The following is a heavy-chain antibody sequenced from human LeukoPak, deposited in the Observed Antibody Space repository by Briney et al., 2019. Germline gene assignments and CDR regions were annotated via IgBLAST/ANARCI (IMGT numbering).Heavy chain of an antibody. CDR1: GFIFSDNY. D-gene: IGHD6-13*01. CDR3: AKSLVWYSSSWYYFDY. V-gene: IGHV3-23*01. J-gene: IGHJ4*02. CDR2: ISGSGGST. Sequence: GGSLRLSCSASGFIFSDNYMDWVRQAPGKRLEWVSAISGSGGSTYYADSVKGRFTISRDNSKNTLYLQMNSLRAEDTAVYYCAKSLVWYSSSWYYFDYWGQGTLVTVSS.